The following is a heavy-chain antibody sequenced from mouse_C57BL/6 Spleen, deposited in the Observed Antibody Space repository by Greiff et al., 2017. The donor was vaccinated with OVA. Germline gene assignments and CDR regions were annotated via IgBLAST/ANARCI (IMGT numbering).Heavy chain of an antibody. V-gene: IGHV1-52*01. Sequence: QVQLQQPGAELVRPGSSVKLSCKASGYTFTSYWMHWAKQRPIQGLEWIGNIDPSDSETHYNQKFKDKATLTVDKSSSTAYMQLSSLTSEDSAVYYCARSGYGSSYDYAMDYWGQGTSVTVSS. CDR3: ARSGYGSSYDYAMDY. CDR2: IDPSDSET. CDR1: GYTFTSYW. D-gene: IGHD1-1*01. J-gene: IGHJ4*01.